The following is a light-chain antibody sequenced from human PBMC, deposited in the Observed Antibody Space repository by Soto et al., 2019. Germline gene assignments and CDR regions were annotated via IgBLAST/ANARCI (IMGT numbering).Light chain of an antibody. J-gene: IGKJ4*01. V-gene: IGKV3-20*01. CDR2: GAS. CDR3: QQYGNSPVT. CDR1: QSVGGNY. Sequence: EIVLTQSPGTLSLSPGERATLSCRASQSVGGNYLTWYQQKPGQAPRLLIYGASSRASGIPDRFSVSGSGTDFTLTISRLEPEDFAVYYCQQYGNSPVTFGGGTKVEIK.